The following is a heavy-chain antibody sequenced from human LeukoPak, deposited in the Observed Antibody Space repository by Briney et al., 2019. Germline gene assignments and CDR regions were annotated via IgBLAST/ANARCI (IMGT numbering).Heavy chain of an antibody. CDR3: ARVTYTDYEGY. V-gene: IGHV1-18*01. J-gene: IGHJ4*02. D-gene: IGHD4-17*01. CDR2: ISTYYGNT. CDR1: GYTFTGYV. Sequence: ASVKVSCKASGYTFTGYVITWVRQAPGQGLEWMGWISTYYGNTKYAQKFQGRVNMTTDTSTTTVYMELRSLRSDDTAVYYCARVTYTDYEGYWGQGTLVTVSS.